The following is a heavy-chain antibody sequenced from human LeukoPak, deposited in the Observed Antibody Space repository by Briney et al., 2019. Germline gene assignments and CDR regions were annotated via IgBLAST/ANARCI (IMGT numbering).Heavy chain of an antibody. Sequence: GGSLRLSCAASGFTFSSYAMSWVRQAPGKGLEWVSAISGSGGSTYYADSVKGRFTISRDNSKNTLYLQTNSLRAEDTAVYYCAKDRSSGWYGPVEIDYWGQGTLVTVSS. CDR2: ISGSGGST. CDR1: GFTFSSYA. J-gene: IGHJ4*02. CDR3: AKDRSSGWYGPVEIDY. D-gene: IGHD6-19*01. V-gene: IGHV3-23*01.